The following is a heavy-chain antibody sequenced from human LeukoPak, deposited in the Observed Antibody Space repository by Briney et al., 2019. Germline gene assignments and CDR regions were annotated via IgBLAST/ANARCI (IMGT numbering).Heavy chain of an antibody. CDR1: GFISSDYY. V-gene: IGHV3-11*06. J-gene: IGHJ4*02. CDR2: ISNSRSYT. CDR3: AKAGSGYNFGGFV. Sequence: GGSLRLSCAVSGFISSDYYMSWIRQAPGKGLEWVSYISNSRSYTNYADSVKGRFTISRDNAKNSLYLQMNSLRADDTAVYYCAKAGSGYNFGGFVWGQGTLVTVSS. D-gene: IGHD5-18*01.